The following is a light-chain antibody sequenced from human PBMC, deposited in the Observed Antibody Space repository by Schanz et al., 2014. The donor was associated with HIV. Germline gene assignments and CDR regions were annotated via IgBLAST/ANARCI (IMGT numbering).Light chain of an antibody. J-gene: IGKJ4*01. CDR1: QSVASY. V-gene: IGKV3-11*01. CDR3: QQYYFTPPHT. Sequence: EIVLTQSPATLSLSPGERATLSCRASQSVASYLAWYQQKPGQPPRLLIYDASNRATGIPARFSGSGSGTEFTLTISSLQAEDVAVYYCQQYYFTPPHTFGGGTRLEIK. CDR2: DAS.